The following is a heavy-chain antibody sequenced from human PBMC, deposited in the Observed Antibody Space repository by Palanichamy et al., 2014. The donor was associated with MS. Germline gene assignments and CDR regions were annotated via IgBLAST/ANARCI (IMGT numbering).Heavy chain of an antibody. V-gene: IGHV1-2*06. CDR1: GYTFTGYY. D-gene: IGHD2-21*02. Sequence: QVQLVQSGAEVKKPGASVKVSCKTSGYTFTGYYIHWVRQAPGQGLEWMGRTNPDSGDANYPQKFQGRVTLTRDTSNSTVCMELSRLRSDDTAVYFCARVVTVLKYWGQGTLVTVSS. CDR2: TNPDSGDA. CDR3: ARVVTVLKY. J-gene: IGHJ4*02.